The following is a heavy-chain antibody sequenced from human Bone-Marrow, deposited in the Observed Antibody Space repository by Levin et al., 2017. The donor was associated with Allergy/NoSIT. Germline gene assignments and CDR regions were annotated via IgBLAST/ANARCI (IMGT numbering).Heavy chain of an antibody. Sequence: PGGSLRLSCAASGFTFSSYAMHWVRQAPGKGLEWVAVISYDGSNKYYADSVKGRFTISRDNSKNTLYLQMNSLRAEDTAVYYCARCVVVTAVSLFDYWGQGTLVTVSS. D-gene: IGHD2-21*02. V-gene: IGHV3-30-3*01. CDR1: GFTFSSYA. J-gene: IGHJ4*02. CDR3: ARCVVVTAVSLFDY. CDR2: ISYDGSNK.